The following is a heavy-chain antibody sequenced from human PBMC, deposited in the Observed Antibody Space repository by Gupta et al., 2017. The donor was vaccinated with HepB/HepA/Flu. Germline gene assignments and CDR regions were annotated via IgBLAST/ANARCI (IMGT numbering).Heavy chain of an antibody. D-gene: IGHD4-17*01. Sequence: EVQLIESGVGLVQPGGSLRLSCAASGFTFSGYWMHWVRQTPGKGLVWVSDVSAVGKTAFYAESVKGRFTSYRYNAKKVYRPMKSLRVEDTAGDDGGRAGEGGYWGQGALVTVSS. CDR2: VSAVGKTA. J-gene: IGHJ4*02. CDR1: GFTFSGYW. V-gene: IGHV3-74*01. CDR3: GRAGEGGY.